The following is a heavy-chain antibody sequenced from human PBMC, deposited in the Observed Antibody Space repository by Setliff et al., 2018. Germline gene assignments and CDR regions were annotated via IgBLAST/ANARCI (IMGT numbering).Heavy chain of an antibody. CDR2: ITSSGSTK. Sequence: GGSLRLSCAASGFSFSDYYMSWIRQAPGKGLEWVSYITSSGSTKYYADSVKGRFTSSRDNAKNSLYLQMNSLRAEDTAVYYCARAHRYFSDTTGYFYDQGRSAFDVWGQGTMVTVSS. CDR1: GFSFSDYY. J-gene: IGHJ3*01. CDR3: ARAHRYFSDTTGYFYDQGRSAFDV. V-gene: IGHV3-11*01. D-gene: IGHD3-22*01.